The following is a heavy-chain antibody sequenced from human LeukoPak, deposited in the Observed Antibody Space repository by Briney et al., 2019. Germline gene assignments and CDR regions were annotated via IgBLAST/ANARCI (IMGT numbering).Heavy chain of an antibody. CDR3: AREWHHVFDY. Sequence: SETLSLTCAVYGGSFSGYYWSWIRQPPGKGLEWIAYIYYSGITNYNPSLKSRVIMSVDKSKNQFSLKLRSVTAADTAVYYCAREWHHVFDYWGQGNLVTVSS. D-gene: IGHD5-12*01. V-gene: IGHV4-59*12. J-gene: IGHJ4*02. CDR2: IYYSGIT. CDR1: GGSFSGYY.